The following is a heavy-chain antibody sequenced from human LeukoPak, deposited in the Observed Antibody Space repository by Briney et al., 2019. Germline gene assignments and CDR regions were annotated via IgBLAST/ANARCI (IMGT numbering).Heavy chain of an antibody. D-gene: IGHD3-22*01. CDR1: GGSFSGYY. J-gene: IGHJ4*02. Sequence: KTSETLSLTCAVYGGSFSGYYWSWIRQPPGKGLEWIGEINHSGSTNYNPSLKSRVTISVDTSKNRFSLKLSSVTAADTAVYYCARAPRITMIVVAPPDYWGQGTLVTVSS. CDR3: ARAPRITMIVVAPPDY. CDR2: INHSGST. V-gene: IGHV4-34*01.